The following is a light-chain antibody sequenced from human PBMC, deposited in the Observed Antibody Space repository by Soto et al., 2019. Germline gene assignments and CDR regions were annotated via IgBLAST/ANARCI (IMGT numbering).Light chain of an antibody. CDR1: QSVSSSY. CDR2: GAS. Sequence: EIVLTQSPGPLSLSPGERATLPCRASQSVSSSYLAWYQQKPGQAPRLLIYGASSRATGIPDRFSSSGSGTDFTLTISRLEPEDFAVYYCQQYGSSPFTFGPGTKVDIK. J-gene: IGKJ3*01. CDR3: QQYGSSPFT. V-gene: IGKV3-20*01.